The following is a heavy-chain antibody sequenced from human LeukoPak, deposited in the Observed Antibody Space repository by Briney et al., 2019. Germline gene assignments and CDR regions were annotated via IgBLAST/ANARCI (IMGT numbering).Heavy chain of an antibody. CDR1: GFTFSNYA. Sequence: QPGGSLRLSCAASGFTFSNYAMTWVRQAPGKGLEWVAYIRTSSGGIYYADSVKGRFTISTDNAKNSLYLEMNNLRDGDTAVYYCARDDSWAFDYWGQGTLVTVSS. CDR3: ARDDSWAFDY. D-gene: IGHD2-21*02. CDR2: IRTSSGGI. V-gene: IGHV3-48*02. J-gene: IGHJ4*02.